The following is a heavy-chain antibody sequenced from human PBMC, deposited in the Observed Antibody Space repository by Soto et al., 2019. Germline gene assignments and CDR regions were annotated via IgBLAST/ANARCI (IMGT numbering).Heavy chain of an antibody. CDR1: GFIFSAYP. CDR3: ARGDDYVPFDY. CDR2: IRTNENT. V-gene: IGHV3-64*01. Sequence: EVQLVESGGGLVQPGGSLRLSCAASGFIFSAYPMHWVRQAPGKGLEYVSAIRTNENTYYANSVKGRFTISRDNSKNTLDLQMGSLRAEDMAIYYCARGDDYVPFDYWGQGTVVTVSS. D-gene: IGHD4-17*01. J-gene: IGHJ4*02.